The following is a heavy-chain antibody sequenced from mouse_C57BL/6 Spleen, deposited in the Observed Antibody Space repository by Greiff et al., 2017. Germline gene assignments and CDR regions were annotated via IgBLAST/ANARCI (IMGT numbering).Heavy chain of an antibody. V-gene: IGHV1-74*01. D-gene: IGHD2-2*01. Sequence: QVQLQQPGAELVKPGASVKVSCTASGYTFTSYWMHWVKQRPGQGLEWIGRIHPSDSDTNYTQKFKGKATLTVDKSSSTAYMQRSSLTSEDSAVYYCARGLPPYAMDYWGQGTSVTVSS. CDR1: GYTFTSYW. CDR2: IHPSDSDT. J-gene: IGHJ4*01. CDR3: ARGLPPYAMDY.